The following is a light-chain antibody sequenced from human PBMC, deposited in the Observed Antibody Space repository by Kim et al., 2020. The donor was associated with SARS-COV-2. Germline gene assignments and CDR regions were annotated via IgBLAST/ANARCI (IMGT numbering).Light chain of an antibody. CDR2: KTS. J-gene: IGKJ2*01. CDR1: QSITVY. Sequence: SASFGDRVTITYRASQSITVYLAWYQQRSGNAPTLLISKTSTLEDGVPSRFSGSGSGTEFTLTIRGLQPEDFATYYCQQYTSFPSTFGQGTKLEI. V-gene: IGKV1-5*03. CDR3: QQYTSFPST.